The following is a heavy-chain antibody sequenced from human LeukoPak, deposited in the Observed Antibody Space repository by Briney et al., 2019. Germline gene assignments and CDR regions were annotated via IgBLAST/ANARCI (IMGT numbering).Heavy chain of an antibody. CDR2: IYYSGNT. J-gene: IGHJ3*02. Sequence: PSETLSLTCTVSGGSISSSSYYWAWIRQPPGKGLEWIGSIYYSGNTYYKSSLKSRVTIAVDTSKNQFSLKLNSVTAADTAVYYCARDCSSTSCYRSDAFDIWGQGTMVTVSS. V-gene: IGHV4-39*07. D-gene: IGHD2-2*01. CDR3: ARDCSSTSCYRSDAFDI. CDR1: GGSISSSSYY.